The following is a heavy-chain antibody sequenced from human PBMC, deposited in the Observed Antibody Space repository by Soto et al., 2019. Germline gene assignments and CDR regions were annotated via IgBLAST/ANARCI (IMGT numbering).Heavy chain of an antibody. CDR3: ARGIRSWTYYLDY. V-gene: IGHV4-30-4*01. Sequence: SETLSLTFTVSVCSISSGYYYWSWLRQPPGKGLEWIGYIYYTGSTNNNPSLKSRVTISVDTSKNQFSLKLSSVTAADTAVYYCARGIRSWTYYLDYRGQGIQVTVSS. D-gene: IGHD6-13*01. CDR2: IYYTGST. J-gene: IGHJ4*02. CDR1: VCSISSGYYY.